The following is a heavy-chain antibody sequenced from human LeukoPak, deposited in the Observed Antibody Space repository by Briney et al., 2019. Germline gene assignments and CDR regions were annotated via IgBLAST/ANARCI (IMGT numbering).Heavy chain of an antibody. CDR1: GFTFSSYA. Sequence: QPGGSLRLSCAASGFTFSSYAMSWVRQAPGKGLEWVSNIGTSSTTIYYADSVKGRFTISRDNAKNSLYLQMNSLRADDTAVYYCARFAAGGSYYYYMDVWGKGTTVTVSS. D-gene: IGHD6-25*01. V-gene: IGHV3-48*01. CDR2: IGTSSTTI. CDR3: ARFAAGGSYYYYMDV. J-gene: IGHJ6*03.